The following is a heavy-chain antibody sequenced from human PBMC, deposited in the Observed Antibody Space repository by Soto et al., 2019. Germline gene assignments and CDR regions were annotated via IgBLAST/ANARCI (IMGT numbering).Heavy chain of an antibody. J-gene: IGHJ4*02. D-gene: IGHD1-26*01. Sequence: EVQLVESGGGLVQRGGSVKLSCAASGFTISVSSMHWVRQASGKGLEWVGRIRSKGANYATRYSEAMKGRFIISRDDSKNTTYLQMSSLRTEDTAMSYCAIEGAGFGHWGQGTLVTVSS. CDR2: IRSKGANYAT. CDR3: AIEGAGFGH. V-gene: IGHV3-73*01. CDR1: GFTISVSS.